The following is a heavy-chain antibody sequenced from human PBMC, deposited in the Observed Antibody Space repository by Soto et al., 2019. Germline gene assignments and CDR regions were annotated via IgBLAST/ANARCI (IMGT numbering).Heavy chain of an antibody. CDR2: AWFDGGNK. CDR1: GFTFSDHA. Sequence: QVQLVASGGGVVQPGTSLRLSCEASGFTFSDHAMHWVRQAPGKGLEWVAVAWFDGGNKFYTDSVKGRFTISRDNSKNPLFLQMNSLRVVDTAVYYCARAPAGDYTLYHYYTMDVWGQGTPVTVSS. D-gene: IGHD4-17*01. V-gene: IGHV3-33*01. J-gene: IGHJ6*02. CDR3: ARAPAGDYTLYHYYTMDV.